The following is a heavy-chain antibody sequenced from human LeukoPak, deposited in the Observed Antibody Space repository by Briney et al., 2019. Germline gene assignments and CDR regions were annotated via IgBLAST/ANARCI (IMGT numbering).Heavy chain of an antibody. V-gene: IGHV1-69*06. CDR2: IIPIFGTA. Sequence: ASVEVSCKASGGTFSSYAISWVRQAPGQGLEWMGGIIPIFGTANYAQKFQGRATITADKSTSTAYMELSSLRSEDTAVYYCAREGAYGNFDYWGQGTLVTVSS. D-gene: IGHD3-10*01. J-gene: IGHJ4*02. CDR3: AREGAYGNFDY. CDR1: GGTFSSYA.